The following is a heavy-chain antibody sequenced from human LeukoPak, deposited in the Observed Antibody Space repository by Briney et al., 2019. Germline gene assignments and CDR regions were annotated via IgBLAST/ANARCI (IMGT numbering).Heavy chain of an antibody. Sequence: SETLSLTCTVSGDSISDRYYYWAWIRQPPGKGLEWIGSIYFSGETYYNPSLRSRVTISVDTSKDQFSLTLTSVTVADTSVYYCARRGSLLWFDPWGQGTLVTVSS. V-gene: IGHV4-39*01. J-gene: IGHJ5*02. CDR2: IYFSGET. CDR3: ARRGSLLWFDP. D-gene: IGHD3-10*01. CDR1: GDSISDRYYY.